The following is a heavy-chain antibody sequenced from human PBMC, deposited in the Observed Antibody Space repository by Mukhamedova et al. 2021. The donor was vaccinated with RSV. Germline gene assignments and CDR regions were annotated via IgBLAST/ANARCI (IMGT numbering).Heavy chain of an antibody. V-gene: IGHV3-21*01. J-gene: IGHJ4*02. CDR3: ARDSYYDSSAYAPDYFDY. Sequence: YYAASVKGRFTISRDNAKNSLYLQMNSLRAEDTAIYYCARDSYYDSSAYAPDYFDYWGQGTLVTVSS. D-gene: IGHD3-22*01.